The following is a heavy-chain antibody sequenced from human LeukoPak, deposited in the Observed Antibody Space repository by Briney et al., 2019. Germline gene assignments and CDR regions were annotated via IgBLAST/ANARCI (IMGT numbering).Heavy chain of an antibody. CDR3: AKDDAWLRFGE. J-gene: IGHJ4*02. Sequence: GGSLRLSCVASGFTFNTYWMHWVRQAPGKGLVWVSRINSDGTSTSYVDSVKGRFTISRDNSKNMLYLEVISLTADDTAVYYCAKDDAWLRFGEWSQGTLVTVSS. D-gene: IGHD3-10*01. CDR2: INSDGTST. CDR1: GFTFNTYW. V-gene: IGHV3-74*01.